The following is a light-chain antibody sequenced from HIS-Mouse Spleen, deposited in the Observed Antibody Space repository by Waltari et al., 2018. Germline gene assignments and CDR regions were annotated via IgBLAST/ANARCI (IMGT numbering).Light chain of an antibody. Sequence: QSVLTQPPSASGTPGQRVTIACSGSSPNIVSNTVNRYQQLPGTAPILPIYSNNQRPSGVPARFSGSKSGTSASLAISGLQSEDEADYYCAAWDDSLNGWVFGGGTKLTVL. CDR1: SPNIVSNT. CDR3: AAWDDSLNGWV. J-gene: IGLJ3*02. CDR2: SNN. V-gene: IGLV1-44*01.